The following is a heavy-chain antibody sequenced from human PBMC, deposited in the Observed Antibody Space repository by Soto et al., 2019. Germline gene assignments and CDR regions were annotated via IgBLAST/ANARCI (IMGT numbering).Heavy chain of an antibody. V-gene: IGHV4-34*01. CDR1: GGSFSGYY. CDR2: INHSGST. CDR3: ARGRGYYYGSGSYSCFDP. Sequence: SETLSLTCAVYGGSFSGYYWSWIRQPPGKGLEWIGEINHSGSTNYNPSLKSRVTISVDTSKNQFSLKLSSVTAADTAVYYCARGRGYYYGSGSYSCFDPWGQGTLVTISS. J-gene: IGHJ5*02. D-gene: IGHD3-10*01.